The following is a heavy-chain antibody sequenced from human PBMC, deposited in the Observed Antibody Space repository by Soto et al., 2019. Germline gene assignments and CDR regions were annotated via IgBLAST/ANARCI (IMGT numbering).Heavy chain of an antibody. Sequence: SVKVSCTASGGTFSSYTISWVRQAPGQGLEWMGRIIPILGIANYAQKFQGRVTITADKSTSTAYMELSSLRSEDTAVYYCAAVRIAAAGHYFDYWGQGTLVTVSS. V-gene: IGHV1-69*02. CDR2: IIPILGIA. CDR1: GGTFSSYT. D-gene: IGHD6-13*01. J-gene: IGHJ4*02. CDR3: AAVRIAAAGHYFDY.